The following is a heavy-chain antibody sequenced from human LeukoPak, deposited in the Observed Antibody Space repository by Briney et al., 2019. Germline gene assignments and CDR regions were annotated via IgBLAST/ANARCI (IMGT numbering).Heavy chain of an antibody. V-gene: IGHV1-18*01. Sequence: ASVKVSCKASGYTLTSYGISWVRQAPGQGLEWMGWISGYNGNTNYAQKFQGRVTMTTDTSTSTAYMELRSLRSDDTAVYHCAREGLYCSGGSCYPGDGFDIWGQGTMVTVSS. CDR1: GYTLTSYG. J-gene: IGHJ3*02. CDR3: AREGLYCSGGSCYPGDGFDI. CDR2: ISGYNGNT. D-gene: IGHD2-15*01.